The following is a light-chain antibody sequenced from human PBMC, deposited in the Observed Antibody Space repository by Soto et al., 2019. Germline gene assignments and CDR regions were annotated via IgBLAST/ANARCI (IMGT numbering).Light chain of an antibody. CDR1: SSDVGGYNY. CDR3: SSYTSSSPRV. Sequence: QSALTQPASVSGSPGQSITISCTGTSSDVGGYNYVSWYQQHPGKAPKLMIYEVSNRPSGVSNRFSGSKSGNTASLTISGLQAEDEADYYCSSYTSSSPRVFGGGTKVTGL. CDR2: EVS. V-gene: IGLV2-14*01. J-gene: IGLJ2*01.